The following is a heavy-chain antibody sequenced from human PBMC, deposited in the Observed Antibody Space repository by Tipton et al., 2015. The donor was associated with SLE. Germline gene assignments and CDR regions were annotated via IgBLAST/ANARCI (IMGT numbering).Heavy chain of an antibody. D-gene: IGHD1-26*01. CDR3: ARTLGAIAHTVYDAFDI. CDR2: IYTSGST. Sequence: TLSLTCTVSSGSISSGSGSYYWSWIRQPAGKGLEWLGHIYTSGSTNYNPSLKSRVTMSVDMSKNQFSLRLTSVTAADTAVYYCARTLGAIAHTVYDAFDIWGQGKMVTVSS. V-gene: IGHV4-61*09. CDR1: SGSISSGSGSYY. J-gene: IGHJ3*02.